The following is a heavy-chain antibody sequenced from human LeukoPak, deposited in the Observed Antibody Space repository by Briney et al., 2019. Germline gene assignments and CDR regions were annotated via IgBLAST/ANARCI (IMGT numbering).Heavy chain of an antibody. CDR1: GYTFTSYG. J-gene: IGHJ4*02. Sequence: ASVKVSCKASGYTFTSYGISWVRQAPGQGLEWMGWINPNSGGTNYAQKFQGWVTMTRDTSISTAYMELSRLRSDDTAVYYCARTRYDSSGYYDYWGQGTLVTVSS. D-gene: IGHD3-22*01. CDR3: ARTRYDSSGYYDY. V-gene: IGHV1-2*04. CDR2: INPNSGGT.